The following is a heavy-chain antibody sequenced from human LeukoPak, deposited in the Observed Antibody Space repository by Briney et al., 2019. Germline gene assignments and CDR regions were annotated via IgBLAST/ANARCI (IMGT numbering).Heavy chain of an antibody. V-gene: IGHV4-34*01. CDR2: INHSGST. CDR3: ATDIRGLDMRIPAAAHGFDY. CDR1: GGSFSGYY. J-gene: IGHJ4*02. D-gene: IGHD2-2*01. Sequence: SETLSLTCAVYGGSFSGYYWSWIRQPPGKGLEWIGEINHSGSTNYSPSLKSRVTISVDTSKNQFSLKLSSVTAADTAVYYCATDIRGLDMRIPAAAHGFDYWGQGTLVTVSS.